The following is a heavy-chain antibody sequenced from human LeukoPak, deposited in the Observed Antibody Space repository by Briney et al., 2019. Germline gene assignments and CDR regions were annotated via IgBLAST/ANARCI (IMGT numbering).Heavy chain of an antibody. Sequence: GESLRLSCAASGFTFSSYAMSWVRQAPGKGLEWVSDISGSGGSKYYADSVKGRFTISRDNSKNTLYLQMNSLRADDTAVYYCAKDAFYCSSTSCYAFDYWGQGTLVTVSS. V-gene: IGHV3-23*01. CDR1: GFTFSSYA. D-gene: IGHD2-2*01. CDR2: ISGSGGSK. CDR3: AKDAFYCSSTSCYAFDY. J-gene: IGHJ4*02.